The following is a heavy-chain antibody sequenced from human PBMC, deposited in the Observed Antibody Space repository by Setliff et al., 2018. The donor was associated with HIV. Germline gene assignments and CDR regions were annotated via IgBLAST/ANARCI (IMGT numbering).Heavy chain of an antibody. V-gene: IGHV1-3*01. J-gene: IGHJ5*02. D-gene: IGHD2-15*01. Sequence: ASVKVSCKTSGHTSTAYPIHWVRQAPGQRLEWMGWINAGNGNTKSSQKFQNRVTIMRDTSASTAYMELNSMTSEDTAVYYCVGERYCSGGRCYSGWFDPWVPETLLVTVSS. CDR2: INAGNGNT. CDR1: GHTSTAYP. CDR3: VGERYCSGGRCYSGWFDP.